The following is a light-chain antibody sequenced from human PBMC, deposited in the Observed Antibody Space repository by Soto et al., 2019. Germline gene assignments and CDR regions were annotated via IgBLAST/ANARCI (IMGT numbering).Light chain of an antibody. CDR2: GTS. Sequence: EVVLTQSPGTLSLSPGERATLACRASQSVSSSNLDWYRQKPGQAPRLLIYGTSSRATGIPDRFSGSGSGTAFTLTIRRLEPEDFAVYYCQQYGSSSWTFGQGAKV. CDR3: QQYGSSSWT. J-gene: IGKJ1*01. CDR1: QSVSSSN. V-gene: IGKV3-20*01.